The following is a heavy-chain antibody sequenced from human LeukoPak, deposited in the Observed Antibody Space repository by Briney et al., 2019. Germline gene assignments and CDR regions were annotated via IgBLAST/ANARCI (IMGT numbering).Heavy chain of an antibody. Sequence: XSTNYNPSLKSRVTISVDTSKNQFSLRLTSVTAADTAVYYCARRISTYDSSGYSTGDAFDFWGQGILVTVSS. V-gene: IGHV4-59*08. J-gene: IGHJ4*02. CDR2: XST. CDR3: ARRISTYDSSGYSTGDAFDF. D-gene: IGHD3-22*01.